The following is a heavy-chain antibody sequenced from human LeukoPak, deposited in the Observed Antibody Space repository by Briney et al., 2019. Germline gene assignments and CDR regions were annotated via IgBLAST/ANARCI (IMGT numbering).Heavy chain of an antibody. V-gene: IGHV3-11*04. Sequence: GGSLRLSCEASGFTFSDYYMTWVRQAPGKGLEWVSYICTSGSTVDYADSVKGRFTISRDNSQNSMYLQMNSLRAEDTAVYYCARDRIPGAFSYGYGFSDMGVWGKGTTVTVSS. CDR3: ARDRIPGAFSYGYGFSDMGV. D-gene: IGHD5-18*01. CDR2: ICTSGSTV. J-gene: IGHJ6*03. CDR1: GFTFSDYY.